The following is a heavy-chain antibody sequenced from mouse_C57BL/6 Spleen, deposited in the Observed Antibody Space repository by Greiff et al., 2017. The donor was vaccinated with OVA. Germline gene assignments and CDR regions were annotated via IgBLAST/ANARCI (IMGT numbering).Heavy chain of an antibody. Sequence: VQLKESGGGLVKPGGSLKLSCAASGFTFSDYGMHWVRQAPEKGLEWVAYISSGSSTIYYADTVKGRFTISRDNAKNTLFLQMTSLRSEDTAMYYCARLTTAFAYWGQGTLVTVSA. D-gene: IGHD2-13*01. V-gene: IGHV5-17*01. J-gene: IGHJ3*01. CDR1: GFTFSDYG. CDR3: ARLTTAFAY. CDR2: ISSGSSTI.